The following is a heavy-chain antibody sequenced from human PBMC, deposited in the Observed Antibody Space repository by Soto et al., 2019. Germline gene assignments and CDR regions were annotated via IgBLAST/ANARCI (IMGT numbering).Heavy chain of an antibody. J-gene: IGHJ4*02. Sequence: GGSLRLSCAASGFTFDDYAMHWVRQAPGKGLEWVSGISWNSGSIGYADSVKGRFTISRDNAKNSLYLQMNSLRAEDTALYYCAKDMGYSSGWYNWGQGTLVTVSS. V-gene: IGHV3-9*01. D-gene: IGHD6-19*01. CDR1: GFTFDDYA. CDR3: AKDMGYSSGWYN. CDR2: ISWNSGSI.